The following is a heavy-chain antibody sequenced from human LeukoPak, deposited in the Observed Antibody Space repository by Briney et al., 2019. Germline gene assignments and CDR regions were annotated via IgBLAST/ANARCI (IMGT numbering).Heavy chain of an antibody. CDR1: GFTFNSYS. V-gene: IGHV3-21*01. Sequence: GGSLRLSCAASGFTFNSYSMTWVRQAPGKGLEWVSSISGNSSYIYYTDSVKGRFTISRDNAKNSLYLQMNSLRAEDTAVYYCARVYCSGGSCYGSDYFDYWGQGTLVTVSS. CDR2: ISGNSSYI. J-gene: IGHJ4*02. D-gene: IGHD2-15*01. CDR3: ARVYCSGGSCYGSDYFDY.